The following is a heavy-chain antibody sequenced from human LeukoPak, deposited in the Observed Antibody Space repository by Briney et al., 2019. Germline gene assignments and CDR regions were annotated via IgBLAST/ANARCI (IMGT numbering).Heavy chain of an antibody. D-gene: IGHD6-19*01. CDR3: ARKIAVAAYLYFQL. J-gene: IGHJ1*01. CDR1: GYTFTGYY. CDR2: INPNSGGT. Sequence: ASVKVSCKASGYTFTGYYMHWVRQAPGQGLEWMGWINPNSGGTNYAQKFQGRVTMTRDTSISTAYMELRRLRSDDTAVYYCARKIAVAAYLYFQLWGQGTLVTVSS. V-gene: IGHV1-2*02.